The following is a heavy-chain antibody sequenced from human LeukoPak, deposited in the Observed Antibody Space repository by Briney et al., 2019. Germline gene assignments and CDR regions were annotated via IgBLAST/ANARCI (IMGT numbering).Heavy chain of an antibody. J-gene: IGHJ4*02. Sequence: ASVKVSCKASGYTFTSYGISWVRQAPGQGLEWMGWISTYNDNTNYAQKLQGRVTMTTDTSTSTAYMELRSLRSDDTAVYYCARGSSYGFSMGYWGQGTLVTVSS. CDR3: ARGSSYGFSMGY. D-gene: IGHD3-16*01. CDR2: ISTYNDNT. V-gene: IGHV1-18*01. CDR1: GYTFTSYG.